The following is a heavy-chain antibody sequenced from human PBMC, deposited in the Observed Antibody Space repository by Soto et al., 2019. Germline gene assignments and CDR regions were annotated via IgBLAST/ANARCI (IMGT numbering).Heavy chain of an antibody. CDR3: ARGHYYDSSGYNSAFDI. CDR2: IYYSGST. J-gene: IGHJ3*02. CDR1: GGSVSSGDHY. V-gene: IGHV4-30-4*01. D-gene: IGHD3-22*01. Sequence: SHTLSLTCTVSGGSVSSGDHYWSWVRQPPGKGLEWTGNIYYSGSTYYNPSLKSRLTISVDTSKNQFSLKLSSVTAADTAVYYCARGHYYDSSGYNSAFDIWGQGTMVTVSS.